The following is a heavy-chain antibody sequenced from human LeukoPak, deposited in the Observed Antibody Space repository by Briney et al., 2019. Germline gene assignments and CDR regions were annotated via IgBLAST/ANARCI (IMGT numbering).Heavy chain of an antibody. CDR3: ARALHDSSGYYFDY. D-gene: IGHD3-22*01. Sequence: PGGSLRLSCAASGFTVSSNYMSWVRQAPGKGLEWVSEIYSDGRTYYAASVKGRFSISRDNSKNTVYLQMNSLRAEDTAVYYCARALHDSSGYYFDYWGQGTLVTVSS. J-gene: IGHJ4*02. V-gene: IGHV3-53*01. CDR2: IYSDGRT. CDR1: GFTVSSNY.